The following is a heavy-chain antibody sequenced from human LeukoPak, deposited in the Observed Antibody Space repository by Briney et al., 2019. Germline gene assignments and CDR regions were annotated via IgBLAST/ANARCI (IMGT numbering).Heavy chain of an antibody. D-gene: IGHD3-10*01. J-gene: IGHJ3*02. CDR2: IYYSGTT. CDR3: ARHSIAGITMVRGVMNAFDI. Sequence: SETLSLTCTVSGGSISSSSSYWGWIRQAPEKGLEWIGTIYYSGTTYYNPSLKSRVTISVDTSKNQFSLKLSSVTAADTAVYYCARHSIAGITMVRGVMNAFDIWGQGTMVTVSS. CDR1: GGSISSSSSY. V-gene: IGHV4-39*01.